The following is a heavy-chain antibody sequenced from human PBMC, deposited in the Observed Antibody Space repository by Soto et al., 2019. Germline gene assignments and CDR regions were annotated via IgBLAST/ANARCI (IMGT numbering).Heavy chain of an antibody. CDR3: ARVLVPPPTVDY. J-gene: IGHJ4*02. V-gene: IGHV4-34*01. CDR1: GGSFSGYY. CDR2: INHSGST. Sequence: QVQLQQWGAGLLKPSETLSLTCAVYGGSFSGYYWSWIRQPPGKGLEWIGEINHSGSTNYNPSLKSRVTISVDTSKNQFSLKLSSVTAAYTAVYYCARVLVPPPTVDYWGQGTLVTVSS. D-gene: IGHD6-6*01.